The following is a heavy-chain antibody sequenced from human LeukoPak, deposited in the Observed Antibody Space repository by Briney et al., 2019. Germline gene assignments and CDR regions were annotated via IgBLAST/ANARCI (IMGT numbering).Heavy chain of an antibody. J-gene: IGHJ4*02. CDR2: IYYSGST. CDR3: ARVDTASIFDY. CDR1: GGSFSGYY. D-gene: IGHD5-18*01. V-gene: IGHV4-59*01. Sequence: SETLSLTCAVYGGSFSGYYWSWIRQPPGKGLEWIGYIYYSGSTNYNPSLKSRVTISVDTSKNQFSLKLSSVTAADTAVYYCARVDTASIFDYWGQGTLVTVSS.